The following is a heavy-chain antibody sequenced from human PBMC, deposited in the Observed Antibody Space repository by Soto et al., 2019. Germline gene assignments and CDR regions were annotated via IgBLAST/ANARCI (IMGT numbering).Heavy chain of an antibody. CDR2: IYYSGST. D-gene: IGHD3-10*01. V-gene: IGHV4-30-4*01. CDR1: GGSISSGDYY. CDR3: ARAEIAMVRGVITYYFDY. Sequence: SETLSLTCTVSGGSISSGDYYWSWIRQPPGKGLEWIGYIYYSGSTYYNPSLKSRVTISVDTSKNQFSLKLSSVTAADTAVYYCARAEIAMVRGVITYYFDYWGQGTLVTVSS. J-gene: IGHJ4*02.